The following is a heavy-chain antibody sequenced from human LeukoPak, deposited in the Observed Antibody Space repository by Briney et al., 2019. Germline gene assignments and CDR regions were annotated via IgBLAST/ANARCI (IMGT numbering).Heavy chain of an antibody. Sequence: SGTLSLTCAVSGGSISSSNWWSWVRQPPGKGLEWIGEIYHSGSTNYNPSLKSRVTISVDKSKNQFSLKLSSVTAADTAVYYCARDGPAANSLRYYYYGMDVWGKGTTVTVSS. CDR1: GGSISSSNW. CDR2: IYHSGST. J-gene: IGHJ6*04. CDR3: ARDGPAANSLRYYYYGMDV. V-gene: IGHV4-4*02. D-gene: IGHD2-2*01.